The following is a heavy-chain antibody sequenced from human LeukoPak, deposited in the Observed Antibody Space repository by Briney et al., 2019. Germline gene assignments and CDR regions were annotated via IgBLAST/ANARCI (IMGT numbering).Heavy chain of an antibody. D-gene: IGHD3-16*02. Sequence: ASVKVSCKASGYTFTGYYMHWVRQAPGQGLEWMGWINPNSGGTNYAQKFQGRVTMTRDTSISTAYMELSRLRSDDTAVYYCARGVYYVWGSYRPPGDYWGQGTLVTVSS. CDR3: ARGVYYVWGSYRPPGDY. J-gene: IGHJ4*02. V-gene: IGHV1-2*02. CDR2: INPNSGGT. CDR1: GYTFTGYY.